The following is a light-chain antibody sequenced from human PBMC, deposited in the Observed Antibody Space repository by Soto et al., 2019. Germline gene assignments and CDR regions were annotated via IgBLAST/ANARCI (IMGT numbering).Light chain of an antibody. V-gene: IGKV3-20*01. Sequence: EIVLTQSPGTLSLSPGERATLSCRASQSVSSSYLAWYQQKPGQAPRLLIYGASSRATGIPDRFSGSGSGAYFTLIISSLEPEDFAVYYCQQYGSSPLTFGGGTKVEIK. CDR2: GAS. CDR3: QQYGSSPLT. J-gene: IGKJ4*01. CDR1: QSVSSSY.